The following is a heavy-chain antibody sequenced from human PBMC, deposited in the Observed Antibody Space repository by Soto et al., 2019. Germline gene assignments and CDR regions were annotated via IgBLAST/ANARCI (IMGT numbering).Heavy chain of an antibody. Sequence: EVQLVESGGGLVQPGGSLRLSCAASGFTFSSYWMHWVRQAPGKGLVWVSRINSDGSSTSYADSVRGRFTISGDNAKNTLYLQLNSLGAEDTAVYYCARGVSLNWYFDLWGRGALVSVSS. D-gene: IGHD2-8*01. J-gene: IGHJ2*01. CDR3: ARGVSLNWYFDL. CDR1: GFTFSSYW. V-gene: IGHV3-74*01. CDR2: INSDGSST.